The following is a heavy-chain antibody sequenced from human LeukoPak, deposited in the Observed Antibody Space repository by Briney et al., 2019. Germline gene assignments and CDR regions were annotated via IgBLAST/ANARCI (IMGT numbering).Heavy chain of an antibody. CDR1: GFTFSSYG. CDR3: ARDEGVAAYYFDY. Sequence: GRSLRLSCAASGFTFSSYGMHWVRQAPGKGLEWVAVVWYDGDNKFYADSVKRRFTISRDNSKNTLYLQMNSLRAEDTAIYYCARDEGVAAYYFDYWGQGTLVTVSS. CDR2: VWYDGDNK. J-gene: IGHJ4*02. V-gene: IGHV3-33*01. D-gene: IGHD6-25*01.